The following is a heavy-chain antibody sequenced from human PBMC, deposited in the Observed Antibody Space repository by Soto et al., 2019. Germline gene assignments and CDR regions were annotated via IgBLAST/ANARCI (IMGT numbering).Heavy chain of an antibody. CDR3: ARSGHTARTHDAFDI. Sequence: PGGSLRLSCAASGFTFSSYAMHWVRQAPGKGLEWVAVISYDGSNKYYADSVKGRFTIPRDNSKNTLYLQMNSLRAEDTAVYYCARSGHTARTHDAFDIWGQGTMVTVSS. CDR1: GFTFSSYA. D-gene: IGHD5-18*01. CDR2: ISYDGSNK. V-gene: IGHV3-30-3*01. J-gene: IGHJ3*02.